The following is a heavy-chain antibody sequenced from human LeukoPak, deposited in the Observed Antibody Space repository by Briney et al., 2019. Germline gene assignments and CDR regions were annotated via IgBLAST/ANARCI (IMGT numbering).Heavy chain of an antibody. D-gene: IGHD2-2*01. CDR3: ARTFTAGYCSSTSCSGEGVYFDY. CDR2: IYYSGST. J-gene: IGHJ4*02. V-gene: IGHV4-59*01. Sequence: SSETLSLTCTVSGGSISSYYWSWIRQPPGKGLEWIGYIYYSGSTHYNPSLKSRVTISVDTSKNQFSLKLSSVTAADTAVYYCARTFTAGYCSSTSCSGEGVYFDYWGQGTLVTVSS. CDR1: GGSISSYY.